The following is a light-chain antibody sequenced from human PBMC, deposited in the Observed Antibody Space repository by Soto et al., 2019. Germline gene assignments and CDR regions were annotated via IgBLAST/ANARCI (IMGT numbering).Light chain of an antibody. Sequence: DIQMTQSPSTLSASVGDRVTITCRASQSISSWLAWYQQKPGKAPKVLIYKASSLESGVPSRFSGSGSGTEFTLTISSLQPDDVATYYCQQYYSYPVTFGQGTKLEIK. V-gene: IGKV1-5*03. CDR3: QQYYSYPVT. CDR2: KAS. CDR1: QSISSW. J-gene: IGKJ2*01.